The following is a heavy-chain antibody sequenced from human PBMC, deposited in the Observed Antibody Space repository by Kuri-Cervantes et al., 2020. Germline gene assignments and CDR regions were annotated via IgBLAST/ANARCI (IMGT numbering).Heavy chain of an antibody. Sequence: ASVKVSCKASGYTFTGSYIHWVRQAPGHGLEWMGWINPKDGDTNYVQKFKGRVTMTRDTSISTAYMELGSLRSDDTAVYYCARGETETPGLGIGNYWGQGTLVTVSS. CDR1: GYTFTGSY. CDR3: ARGETETPGLGIGNY. D-gene: IGHD7-27*01. V-gene: IGHV1-2*02. CDR2: INPKDGDT. J-gene: IGHJ4*02.